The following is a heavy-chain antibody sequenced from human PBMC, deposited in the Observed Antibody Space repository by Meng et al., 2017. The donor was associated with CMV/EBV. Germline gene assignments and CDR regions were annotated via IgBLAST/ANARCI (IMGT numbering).Heavy chain of an antibody. V-gene: IGHV3-30*02. Sequence: VQLVGSGGGLVKPCGSLHLSCGASGFTFSSYGMHWVSQAPGKGLEWVAFIRYDGSNKYYADSVKGRFTISRDNSKNTLYLQMNSLRAEDTAVYYCAKIPAARFDYWGQGTLVTVSS. D-gene: IGHD2-2*01. CDR3: AKIPAARFDY. J-gene: IGHJ4*02. CDR1: GFTFSSYG. CDR2: IRYDGSNK.